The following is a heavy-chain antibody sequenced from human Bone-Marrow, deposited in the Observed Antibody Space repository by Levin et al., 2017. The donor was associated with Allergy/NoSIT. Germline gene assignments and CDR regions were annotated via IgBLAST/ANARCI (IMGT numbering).Heavy chain of an antibody. CDR2: IYSAGST. J-gene: IGHJ4*02. V-gene: IGHV3-53*01. D-gene: IGHD3-16*01. CDR3: ARGGPYGY. CDR1: GFTVSNNY. Sequence: GGSLRLSCAVSGFTVSNNYMSWVRQAPGKGLEWVSVIYSAGSTYYADSVRGRFTISRDNSKNTLFLQMNRLRADDTAVYYCARGGPYGYWGQGTLVTVSS.